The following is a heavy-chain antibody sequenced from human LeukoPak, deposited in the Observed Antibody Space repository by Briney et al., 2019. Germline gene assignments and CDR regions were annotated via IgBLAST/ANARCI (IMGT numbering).Heavy chain of an antibody. D-gene: IGHD6-13*01. J-gene: IGHJ4*02. CDR1: GGSISSYY. Sequence: SETLSLTCTVSGGSISSYYWSWIRQPPGKGLEWIGYIYYSGSTNYNPSLKSRVTISVDTSKNQFSLKLSSVTAAGTAVYYCARAWQQLVFDYWGQGTLVTVSS. V-gene: IGHV4-59*01. CDR3: ARAWQQLVFDY. CDR2: IYYSGST.